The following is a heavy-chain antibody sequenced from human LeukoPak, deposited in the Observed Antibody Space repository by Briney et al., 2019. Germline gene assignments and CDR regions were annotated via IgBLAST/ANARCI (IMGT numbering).Heavy chain of an antibody. CDR2: TYYRSKWYN. J-gene: IGHJ4*02. V-gene: IGHV6-1*01. CDR3: ARGLGWPYFDY. CDR1: GGSISSGG. Sequence: SETLSLTCTVSGGSISSGGYYWNWIRQSPSRGLEWLGRTYYRSKWYNDYAVSVISRIAINPDTSKNQFSLQLNSVTPEDTAVYYCARGLGWPYFDYWGQGTLVTVSS. D-gene: IGHD5-24*01.